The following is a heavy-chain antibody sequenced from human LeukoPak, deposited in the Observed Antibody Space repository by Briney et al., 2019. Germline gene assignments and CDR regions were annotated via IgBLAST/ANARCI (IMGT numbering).Heavy chain of an antibody. CDR1: GFTFSSYA. Sequence: PGGSLSLSCAASGFTFSSYAMSWVRQAPGKGLELVSAISGSGGSTYYADSVKGRFTISRDNSKNTLYLQMNSLRAEDTAVYYCAKDIPTLNVLLWFGESDYWGQGTLVTVSS. J-gene: IGHJ4*02. CDR2: ISGSGGST. V-gene: IGHV3-23*01. CDR3: AKDIPTLNVLLWFGESDY. D-gene: IGHD3-10*01.